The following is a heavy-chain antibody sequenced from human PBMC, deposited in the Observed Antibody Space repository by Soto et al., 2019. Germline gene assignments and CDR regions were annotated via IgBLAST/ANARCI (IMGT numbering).Heavy chain of an antibody. J-gene: IGHJ4*02. CDR3: AKAGYSSSWYGAYFDY. Sequence: GGSLRLSCAASGFTFDDYAMHWVRQAPGRGLEWVSGISWNSGSIGYADSVKGRFTISRDNAKNSLYLQMNSLRAEDTALYYCAKAGYSSSWYGAYFDYWGQGTLVTVSS. CDR1: GFTFDDYA. D-gene: IGHD6-13*01. CDR2: ISWNSGSI. V-gene: IGHV3-9*01.